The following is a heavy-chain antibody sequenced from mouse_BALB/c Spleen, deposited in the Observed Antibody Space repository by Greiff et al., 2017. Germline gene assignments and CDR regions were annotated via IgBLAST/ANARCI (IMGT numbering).Heavy chain of an antibody. CDR3: ARRSSGYDYAMDY. V-gene: IGHV5-17*02. CDR2: ISSGSSTI. J-gene: IGHJ4*01. D-gene: IGHD3-1*01. Sequence: EVQLVESGAGLVQPGGSRKLSCAASGFTFSSFGMHWVRQAPEKGLEWVAYISSGSSTIYYADTVKGRFTISRDNPKNTLFLQMTSLRSEDTAMYYCARRSSGYDYAMDYWGQGTSVTVSS. CDR1: GFTFSSFG.